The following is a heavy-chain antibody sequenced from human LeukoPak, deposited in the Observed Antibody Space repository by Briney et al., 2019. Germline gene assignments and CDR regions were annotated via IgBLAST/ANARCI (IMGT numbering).Heavy chain of an antibody. CDR1: GFTFSSYG. V-gene: IGHV3-33*01. D-gene: IGHD1-26*01. J-gene: IGHJ2*01. Sequence: PGGSLRLSCAASGFTFSSYGMHWVRQAPGKGLEWVAVIWYDGSNKYYADSVKGRFTISRDNSKNTLYLQMNSLRAEDTAVYYCARHLSTTRYLDLWGRGTLLTVSS. CDR2: IWYDGSNK. CDR3: ARHLSTTRYLDL.